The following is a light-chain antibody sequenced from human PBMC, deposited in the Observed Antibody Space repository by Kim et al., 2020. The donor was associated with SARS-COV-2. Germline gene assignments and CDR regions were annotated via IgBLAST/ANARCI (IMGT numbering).Light chain of an antibody. CDR3: QQYETDYS. CDR2: DAS. J-gene: IGKJ2*03. V-gene: IGKV1-5*01. CDR1: QRIRNW. Sequence: LSGSVGDRVTITCRASQRIRNWVAWYQQKPGKAPEVLIYDASSLKSGVPPRFSGTGSGTEFTLSISSLQPDDSATYYCQQYETDYSFGQGTKLEIK.